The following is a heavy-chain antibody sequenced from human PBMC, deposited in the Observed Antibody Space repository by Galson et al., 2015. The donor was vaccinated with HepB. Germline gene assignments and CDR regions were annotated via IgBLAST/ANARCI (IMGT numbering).Heavy chain of an antibody. CDR3: AKGIGATVDY. J-gene: IGHJ4*02. V-gene: IGHV4-59*08. CDR2: IYDTEST. D-gene: IGHD6-25*01. Sequence: ETLSLTCTVSGGSISYYYWSWIRQPPGKGLEWIGYIYDTESTNYSPSLKSRVTISVDTSKNQFSLNLRSVTAADTAVYYCAKGIGATVDYWGQGARVTVSS. CDR1: GGSISYYY.